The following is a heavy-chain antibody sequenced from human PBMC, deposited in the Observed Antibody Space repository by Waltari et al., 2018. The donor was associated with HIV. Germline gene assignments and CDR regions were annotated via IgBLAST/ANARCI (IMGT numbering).Heavy chain of an antibody. Sequence: QVQLVESGGGVVEPGRSLRRSCAASGLTFSSYAMPWVRQAPGKGLEWVAVISYDGSNKYYADSVKGRFTISRDNSKNTLYLQMNSLRAEDTAVYYCARDADGVFDYWGQGTLVTVSS. J-gene: IGHJ4*02. V-gene: IGHV3-30*01. CDR2: ISYDGSNK. CDR3: ARDADGVFDY. CDR1: GLTFSSYA.